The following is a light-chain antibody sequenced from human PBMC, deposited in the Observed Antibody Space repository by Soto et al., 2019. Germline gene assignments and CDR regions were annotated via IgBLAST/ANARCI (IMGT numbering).Light chain of an antibody. CDR2: EGS. CDR3: CSYAGSSTYVV. V-gene: IGLV2-23*01. Sequence: QSALTQHASVSGSPGQSITISCTGTSSDVGSYNLVSWYQQHPGKAPKLMLYEGSKRPSGVSNRFSGSKSGNTASLSISGLQADDEADYYCCSYAGSSTYVVFGGGTKLTVL. CDR1: SSDVGSYNL. J-gene: IGLJ2*01.